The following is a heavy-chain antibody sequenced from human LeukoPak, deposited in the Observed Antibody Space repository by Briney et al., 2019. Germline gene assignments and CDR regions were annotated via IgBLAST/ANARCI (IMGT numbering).Heavy chain of an antibody. J-gene: IGHJ4*02. D-gene: IGHD1-14*01. Sequence: ASVTVSCKAPGGTFSSYAISWVRQAPGQGLKWMGRIIPILGIANYAQKFQGRVTITADKSTSTAYMELSSLRSEDTAVYYCARNEAGEPHVDYWGQGTLVTVSS. CDR2: IIPILGIA. CDR3: ARNEAGEPHVDY. V-gene: IGHV1-69*04. CDR1: GGTFSSYA.